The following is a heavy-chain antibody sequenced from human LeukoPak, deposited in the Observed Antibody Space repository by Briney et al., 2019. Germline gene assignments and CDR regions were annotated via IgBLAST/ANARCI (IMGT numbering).Heavy chain of an antibody. CDR1: GYTFTSYY. CDR2: INPSGGST. D-gene: IGHD6-19*01. V-gene: IGHV1-46*01. J-gene: IGHJ4*02. CDR3: ARGSEQWLVLDY. Sequence: ASVKVSCKAPGYTFTSYYIHWVRQAPGQGLEWMGIINPSGGSTSYAEKFQGRVTMTRDTSTSTVYMELSSLRSEDTAVYYCARGSEQWLVLDYWGQGTLVTVSS.